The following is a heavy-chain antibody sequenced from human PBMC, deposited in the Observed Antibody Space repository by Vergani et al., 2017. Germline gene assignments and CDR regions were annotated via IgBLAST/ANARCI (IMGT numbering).Heavy chain of an antibody. CDR3: AKASGWPYNWFDP. CDR1: GSPFSSYA. V-gene: IGHV3-23*01. D-gene: IGHD6-19*01. CDR2: FSGSGGST. J-gene: IGHJ5*02. Sequence: EVQLLESGGGLVQPGGSLSFSCAAPGSPFSSYAITWVRQAPGEGLGWCSAFSGSGGSTYNADSVKGRFTISRDNSKNTLYLQMNSLRAEDTAVYYCAKASGWPYNWFDPWGQGTLVTVSS.